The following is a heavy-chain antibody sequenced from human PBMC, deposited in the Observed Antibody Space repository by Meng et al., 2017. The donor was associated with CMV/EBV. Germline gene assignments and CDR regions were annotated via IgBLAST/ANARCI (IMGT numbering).Heavy chain of an antibody. CDR1: SSNSAA. Sequence: SSNSAAWNWIRQSPSRGLEWLGRTYYRSKWYNGYAVSVKSRITINPDTSKNQFSLQLNSVTPEDTAVYYCARGIYDSSGYYYYYFDYWGQGTLVTVSS. D-gene: IGHD3-22*01. J-gene: IGHJ4*02. CDR3: ARGIYDSSGYYYYYFDY. V-gene: IGHV6-1*01. CDR2: TYYRSKWYN.